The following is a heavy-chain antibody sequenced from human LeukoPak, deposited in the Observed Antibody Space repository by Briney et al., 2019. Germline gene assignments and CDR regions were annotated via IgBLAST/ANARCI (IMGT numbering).Heavy chain of an antibody. CDR2: IYSGDNK. CDR1: GFSVSNNY. J-gene: IGHJ4*02. V-gene: IGHV3-66*01. Sequence: GSPRLSCAPSGFSVSNNYMSWVRQAPGEGREWSSIIYSGDNKYFADSLKGRFYNSRDKSKNTLYLQRNSVRAEDTAAYYSTTVSSRRFDYWGQGTLLTVSS. CDR3: TTVSSRRFDY.